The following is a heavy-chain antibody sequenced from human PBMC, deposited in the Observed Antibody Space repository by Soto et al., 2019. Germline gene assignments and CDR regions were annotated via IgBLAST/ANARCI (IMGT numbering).Heavy chain of an antibody. D-gene: IGHD2-2*01. CDR1: GFTFDSNA. V-gene: IGHV3-9*01. CDR3: AKELRYCSATSCHEFDY. CDR2: ITWNSGSI. J-gene: IGHJ4*02. Sequence: EVQLVESGGGLVQPGGSLRLSCAASGFTFDSNAMHWVRQPPGKGLEWVSGITWNSGSIGYADSVKGRFTISRDNAKSSLFLQMNSLRPEDTALYYCAKELRYCSATSCHEFDYWGQGTLVTVSS.